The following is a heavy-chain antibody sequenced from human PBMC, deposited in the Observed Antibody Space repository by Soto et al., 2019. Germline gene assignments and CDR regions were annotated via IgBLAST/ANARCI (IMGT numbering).Heavy chain of an antibody. CDR3: ARLRDCSGGSCSLEPFDY. J-gene: IGHJ4*01. CDR1: GYRFTTYW. Sequence: GESLKISCKGSGYRFTTYWIAWVRQMPGKGLEWMGSVYPADSDTRYSPSFQGQATISADKSISTAYLQWSSLKASDTSIYYCARLRDCSGGSCSLEPFDYWGQEPWSPSPQ. V-gene: IGHV5-51*01. D-gene: IGHD2-15*01. CDR2: VYPADSDT.